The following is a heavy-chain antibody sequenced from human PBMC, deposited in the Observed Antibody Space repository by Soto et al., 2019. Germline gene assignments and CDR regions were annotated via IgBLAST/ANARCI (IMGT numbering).Heavy chain of an antibody. D-gene: IGHD6-19*01. CDR2: IYYSGTT. J-gene: IGHJ6*02. CDR3: ARVPGVAVARKGFYYGMDV. V-gene: IGHV4-59*12. Sequence: SETLSLTCTVSGVSIRSYYWSWIRQPPGKGLEWIGFIYYSGTTNYNPSLKSRVTMSVDTSKNQFSLKLTSVTAVDTAVYYCARVPGVAVARKGFYYGMDVWGQGTTVTVSS. CDR1: GVSIRSYY.